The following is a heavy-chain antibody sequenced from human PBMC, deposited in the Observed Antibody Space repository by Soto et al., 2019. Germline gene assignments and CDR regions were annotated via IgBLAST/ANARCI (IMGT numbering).Heavy chain of an antibody. CDR3: ASRDPGTSVDY. CDR2: IYRTGST. V-gene: IGHV4-4*02. CDR1: GGSFTSNNW. Sequence: QVQLQESGPGLVKPSGTLSLTCAVSGGSFTSNNWWTWVRQPPGQGLEWIGEIYRTGSTNYNPSLKSRVTISLDKSDTLFSLNVTSLTAADTAVYYCASRDPGTSVDYWGQGTLVTVSS. D-gene: IGHD1-7*01. J-gene: IGHJ4*02.